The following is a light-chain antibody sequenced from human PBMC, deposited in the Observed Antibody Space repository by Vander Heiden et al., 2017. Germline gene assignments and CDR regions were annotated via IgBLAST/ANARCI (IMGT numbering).Light chain of an antibody. V-gene: IGKV1-33*01. Sequence: SPSSLSASVGDRVTITCQASQDISNYLNWCQQKPGKAPKLLIYDASNLETGVPSRFSGSGSGTDFTFTISSLQPEDIATYYCQQYDNLPFTFGPGTKVDIK. CDR1: QDISNY. CDR2: DAS. CDR3: QQYDNLPFT. J-gene: IGKJ3*01.